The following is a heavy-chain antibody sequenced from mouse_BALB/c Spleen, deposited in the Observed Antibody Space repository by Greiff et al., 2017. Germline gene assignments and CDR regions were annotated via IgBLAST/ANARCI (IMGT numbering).Heavy chain of an antibody. Sequence: EVQLQQSGPELVKPGASVKIPCKASGYTFTDYNMDWVKQSHGKSLEWIGDINPNNGGTIYNQKFKGKATLTVDKSSSTAYMELRSLTSEDTAVYYDARGGACYRYEGDALDYWGEGTTVTVSS. CDR1: GYTFTDYN. J-gene: IGHJ4*01. CDR2: INPNNGGT. CDR3: ARGGACYRYEGDALDY. V-gene: IGHV1-18*01. D-gene: IGHD2-14*01.